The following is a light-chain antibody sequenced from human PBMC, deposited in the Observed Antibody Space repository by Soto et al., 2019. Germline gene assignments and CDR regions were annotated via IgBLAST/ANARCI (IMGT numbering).Light chain of an antibody. V-gene: IGLV2-14*03. CDR2: DVT. J-gene: IGLJ1*01. Sequence: QSALTQPASVSGSPGQSITISCTGTSSDIGTYNFVSWYQQHPGKAPKLMIYDVTNRPSGVSNRFSGSKSGNTASLTISVLQAEDEADYYCSSYTASASYVFGGGTKVTVL. CDR3: SSYTASASYV. CDR1: SSDIGTYNF.